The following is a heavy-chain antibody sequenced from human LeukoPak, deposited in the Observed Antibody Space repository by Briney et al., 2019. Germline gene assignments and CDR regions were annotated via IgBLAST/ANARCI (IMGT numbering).Heavy chain of an antibody. CDR1: GFTFSNYG. V-gene: IGHV3-33*01. CDR2: IWSDGSIK. Sequence: PGRSLRLSCAASGFTFSNYGMHRVRQAPGKGLEWVAVIWSDGSIKYYADSVKGRFTISRDNSRNTLYLQMNSLRAEDTAVYCCARGPIAVAGTPSIYQHWGQGTLVTVSS. D-gene: IGHD6-19*01. CDR3: ARGPIAVAGTPSIYQH. J-gene: IGHJ1*01.